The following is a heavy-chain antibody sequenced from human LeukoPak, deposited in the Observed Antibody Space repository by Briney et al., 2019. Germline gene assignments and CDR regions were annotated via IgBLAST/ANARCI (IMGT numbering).Heavy chain of an antibody. J-gene: IGHJ3*02. Sequence: PSETLSLTCAVSGGPISSNNWWGWVRQPPGKGLEWIGEIYHSGGTSYKPSLKSRVSISVDKSKNQFSLKLNSVTAADTAIYYCATHRRSGSGGSENAFEIWGQGTMVTVSS. CDR3: ATHRRSGSGGSENAFEI. D-gene: IGHD5-12*01. CDR2: IYHSGGT. CDR1: GGPISSNNW. V-gene: IGHV4-4*02.